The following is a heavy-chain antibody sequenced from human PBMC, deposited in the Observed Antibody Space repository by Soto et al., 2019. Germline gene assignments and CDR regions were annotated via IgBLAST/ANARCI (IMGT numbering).Heavy chain of an antibody. J-gene: IGHJ6*02. D-gene: IGHD2-2*01. CDR2: ISGSGGST. Sequence: PVGSLRLSCAASGFTFSSYAMSWVRQAPGKGLEWVSAISGSGGSTYYADSVKGRFTISRDNSKNTLYLQMNSLRAEDAAVYYCAKENIVVVPAARKPADYYYGMDVWGQGTTVTVSS. CDR1: GFTFSSYA. V-gene: IGHV3-23*01. CDR3: AKENIVVVPAARKPADYYYGMDV.